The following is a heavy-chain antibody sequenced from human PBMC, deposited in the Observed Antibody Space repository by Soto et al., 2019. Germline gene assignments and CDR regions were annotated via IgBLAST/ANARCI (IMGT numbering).Heavy chain of an antibody. CDR3: ARSIDP. J-gene: IGHJ5*02. V-gene: IGHV4-31*03. CDR2: IYCSGST. Sequence: QVQLQESGPGLVKPSPTLSLTCTVSGGSISRGGYYWSWIRQHPGKGLEWIGYIYCSGSTYSHPSLKSRVTISVDTSKNQFSLKLSSGTAADTAVYYCARSIDPWGQGTLVTVSS. CDR1: GGSISRGGYY.